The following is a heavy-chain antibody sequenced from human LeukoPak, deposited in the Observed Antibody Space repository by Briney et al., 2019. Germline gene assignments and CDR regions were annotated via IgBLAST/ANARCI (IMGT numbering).Heavy chain of an antibody. V-gene: IGHV1-2*02. J-gene: IGHJ6*03. CDR2: INPNSGAT. Sequence: GASVKVSCKASGYTFSYYYMHWVRQAPGQGLEWMGWINPNSGATNYAQKFKGRVTMTRDTSISTANMELSRLRPDDTAVYYCARGIALYYYYYMDVWGKGTTVTVSS. CDR1: GYTFSYYY. CDR3: ARGIALYYYYYMDV.